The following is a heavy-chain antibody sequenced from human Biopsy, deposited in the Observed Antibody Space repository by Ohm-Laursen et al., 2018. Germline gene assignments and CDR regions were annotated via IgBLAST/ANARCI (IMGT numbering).Heavy chain of an antibody. D-gene: IGHD3-22*01. CDR1: GYTFIDYY. V-gene: IGHV1-2*02. J-gene: IGHJ5*01. Sequence: ASVKVSCKASGYTFIDYYIHWVRQAPGQGLEWMGWINPNSGGTKYAQKFQGRVTMAGDTSINTVHMELRNLRSDDTAVYYCAKSPSITMMTNWFDSWGQGTLVTVSS. CDR2: INPNSGGT. CDR3: AKSPSITMMTNWFDS.